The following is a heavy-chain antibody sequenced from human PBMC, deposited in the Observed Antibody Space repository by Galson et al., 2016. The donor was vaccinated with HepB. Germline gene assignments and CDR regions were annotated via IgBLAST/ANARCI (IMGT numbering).Heavy chain of an antibody. V-gene: IGHV4-59*02. CDR2: IYYSGIT. CDR1: GVSVSSLY. J-gene: IGHJ4*02. Sequence: ETLSLTCTVSGVSVSSLYWSWIRQPPGKGLEWIGYIYYSGITNYNPSLKSRVTISVDTSKNQFSLRLSSVTAADTAVYYCARTTYGSGSPVDYWGQGTLVTVSS. CDR3: ARTTYGSGSPVDY. D-gene: IGHD3-10*01.